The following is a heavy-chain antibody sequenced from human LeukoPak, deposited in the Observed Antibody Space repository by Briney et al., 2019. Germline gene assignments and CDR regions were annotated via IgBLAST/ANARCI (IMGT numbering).Heavy chain of an antibody. CDR2: MNPNSGNT. D-gene: IGHD5-12*01. CDR1: GYTFTSYD. CDR3: ARVPRGYSGYDWEDY. Sequence: ASVKVSCKASGYTFTSYDINWVRQATGQGLEWMGWMNPNSGNTGYAQKFQGRVTMTRNTSISTAYMELSSLRPEDTAVYYCARVPRGYSGYDWEDYWGQGTLVTVSS. J-gene: IGHJ4*02. V-gene: IGHV1-8*01.